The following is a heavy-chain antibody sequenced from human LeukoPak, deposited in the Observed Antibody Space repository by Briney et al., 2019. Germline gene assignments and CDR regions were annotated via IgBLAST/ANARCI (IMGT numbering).Heavy chain of an antibody. CDR3: ARVARLDYDIKRASHGMDV. D-gene: IGHD3-9*01. J-gene: IGHJ6*02. V-gene: IGHV3-21*01. CDR2: ISSSSSYI. Sequence: GGSLRLSCAASGFTFSSYSMNWVRQAPGKGLEWVSSISSSSSYIYYADSVKGRFTISRDNAKNSLYLQMNSLRAEDTAVYYCARVARLDYDIKRASHGMDVWGQGTTVTVSS. CDR1: GFTFSSYS.